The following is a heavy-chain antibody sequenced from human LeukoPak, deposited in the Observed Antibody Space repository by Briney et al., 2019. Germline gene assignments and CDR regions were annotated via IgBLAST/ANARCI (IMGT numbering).Heavy chain of an antibody. CDR3: AKVPYYDSSGYYGY. CDR2: ISAGGGNT. J-gene: IGHJ4*02. Sequence: GGSLRLSCAASGFTFSNYAMNWVRQAPGKGLEWVSVISAGGGNTYYADSVKGRLTISRDNSKNTLYLQMNSLRAEDTAVYYCAKVPYYDSSGYYGYWGQGTLVTVSS. D-gene: IGHD3-22*01. V-gene: IGHV3-23*01. CDR1: GFTFSNYA.